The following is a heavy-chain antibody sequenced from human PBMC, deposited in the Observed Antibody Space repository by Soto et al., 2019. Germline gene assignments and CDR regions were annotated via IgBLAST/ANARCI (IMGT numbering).Heavy chain of an antibody. CDR2: IYHSGST. J-gene: IGHJ4*02. D-gene: IGHD5-12*01. V-gene: IGHV4-59*01. CDR1: GGSISGYY. Sequence: SETLSLTCTVSGGSISGYYWSWIRQPPGKGLEWIGYIYHSGSTNYNPSLKSRVTISVDTSKNQFSLKLSSVTAADTAVYYCARAYGGYADYWGQGALVTVSS. CDR3: ARAYGGYADY.